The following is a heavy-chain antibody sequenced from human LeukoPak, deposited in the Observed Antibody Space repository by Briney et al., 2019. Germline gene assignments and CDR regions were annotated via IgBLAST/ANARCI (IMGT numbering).Heavy chain of an antibody. CDR3: XXXXXXXXXXXXGGYYYYYMDV. CDR1: GFTFSSYA. Sequence: GGSLRLSCAASGFTFSSYAMSWVRQAPGKGLEWVSAISGSGGSTYYADSVKGRFTISRDNSKNTLYLQMNSLRAEDTAVYYXXXXXXXXXXXXXGGYYYYYMDVWGKGTTVTVSS. CDR2: ISGSGGST. D-gene: IGHD3-16*01. J-gene: IGHJ6*03. V-gene: IGHV3-23*01.